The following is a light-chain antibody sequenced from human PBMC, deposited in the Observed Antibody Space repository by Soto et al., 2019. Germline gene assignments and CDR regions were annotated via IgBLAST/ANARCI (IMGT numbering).Light chain of an antibody. CDR1: SSNVGSYKL. CDR3: CSSVGSPTYV. V-gene: IGLV2-23*02. Sequence: QSALTQPAPVSGSPGQSITISCTGTSSNVGSYKLVSWYQQHPGKAPKLMIFEVNKRPSGVSNRFSGSKSGNTASLTISGLKVEDEADYYCCSSVGSPTYVFGTGTKVTVL. J-gene: IGLJ1*01. CDR2: EVN.